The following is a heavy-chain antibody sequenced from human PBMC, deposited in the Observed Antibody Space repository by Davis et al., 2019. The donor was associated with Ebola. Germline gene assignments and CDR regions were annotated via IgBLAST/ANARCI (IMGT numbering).Heavy chain of an antibody. Sequence: SGPPLVKPTQTLTLPCTFSGFSLSTSGMCVSWIRQPPGKALEWLALIYWDDDRRYGPSLMSRLTISRDTSKNQVVLTVTNMDPVDTATYYCAHWSARHGLDVWGRGTTVTVSS. V-gene: IGHV2-5*08. CDR3: AHWSARHGLDV. CDR1: GFSLSTSGMC. J-gene: IGHJ6*04. CDR2: IYWDDDR. D-gene: IGHD3-3*01.